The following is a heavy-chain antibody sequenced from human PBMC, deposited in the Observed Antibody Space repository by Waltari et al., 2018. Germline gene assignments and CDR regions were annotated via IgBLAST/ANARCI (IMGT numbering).Heavy chain of an antibody. CDR3: VKITPYYAFWRSGWFGP. V-gene: IGHV3-23*01. CDR1: RFNFSNYA. Sequence: EVRLLASGGGLVQPGGSLRLSCAASRFNFSNYALSWVRQAPGMGVCRVSCTSTRGDTIDYADSSKGRLTICRDNSKKTLDVEMNRLRAEETAVYCCVKITPYYAFWRSGWFGPWGKGTLVTASS. D-gene: IGHD3-3*01. J-gene: IGHJ5*02. CDR2: TSTRGDTI.